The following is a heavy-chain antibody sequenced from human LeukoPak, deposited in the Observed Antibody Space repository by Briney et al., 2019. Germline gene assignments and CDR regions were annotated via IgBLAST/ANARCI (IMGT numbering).Heavy chain of an antibody. Sequence: GGSLRLSCAASGFTFSSYAMSWVRQAPGKGLEWVSAVGIAADTFYPGSVKGRFTISRENAKNSLYLQMNSLRVEDTAVYYCVRQKKSHGNFDYWGQGTLVTVSS. CDR3: VRQKKSHGNFDY. D-gene: IGHD1-26*01. J-gene: IGHJ4*02. V-gene: IGHV3-13*01. CDR2: VGIAADT. CDR1: GFTFSSYA.